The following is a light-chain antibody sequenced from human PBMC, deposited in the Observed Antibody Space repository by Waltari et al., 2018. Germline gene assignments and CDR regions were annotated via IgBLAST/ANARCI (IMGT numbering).Light chain of an antibody. CDR2: DGS. V-gene: IGLV2-14*01. J-gene: IGLJ2*01. Sequence: QSALTPPASVSGSPGQSVTIFCAGTSNDVGGYNSVLWYQEHPGQAPIVIIYDGSDRPSGVSDRFSGSKSGNTASLTISGLQAEDEADYYCSSQSSNDVVLFGGGTKLTVL. CDR1: SNDVGGYNS. CDR3: SSQSSNDVVL.